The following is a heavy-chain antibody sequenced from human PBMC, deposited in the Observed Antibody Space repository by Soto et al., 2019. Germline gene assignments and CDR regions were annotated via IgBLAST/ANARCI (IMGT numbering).Heavy chain of an antibody. V-gene: IGHV3-23*01. D-gene: IGHD5-12*01. J-gene: IGHJ4*02. Sequence: EVQLLESGGGLVQPGGSLRLSCAASGFTFSSYAMSWVRQAPGTGLEWVSAISGSGGSTYYADSLKGRFTISRDNSKNTLDLQMNSLRAEDTAVYYCAKEISGSPLGMGDYWGQGTLVTVSS. CDR2: ISGSGGST. CDR3: AKEISGSPLGMGDY. CDR1: GFTFSSYA.